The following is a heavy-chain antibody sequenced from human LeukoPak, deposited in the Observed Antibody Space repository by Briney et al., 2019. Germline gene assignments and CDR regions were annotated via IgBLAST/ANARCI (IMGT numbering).Heavy chain of an antibody. V-gene: IGHV3-48*02. CDR2: HSSSSGTI. Sequence: GGSLRLSCAASGFTFRTYSMNWVRQAPGKGLEWISYHSSSSGTIYYADSVKGRSTISRDNAKNSLYLQKNSLRDEDTAVYYCAPFSDYWGQGTLVTVSS. D-gene: IGHD3-16*01. CDR3: APFSDY. J-gene: IGHJ4*02. CDR1: GFTFRTYS.